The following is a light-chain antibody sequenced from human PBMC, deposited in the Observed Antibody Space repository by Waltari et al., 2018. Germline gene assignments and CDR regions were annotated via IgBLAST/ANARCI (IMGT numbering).Light chain of an antibody. CDR1: QGIRNY. CDR2: GVS. CDR3: QKSNSAPPP. J-gene: IGKJ3*01. Sequence: DIQMTQSPLSLSASVGDRVSITCRASQGIRNYLAWYQQKPGKVPKLLIYGVSTLQSGVPSRFSGSGSGTDFTLTISSLQPEDVATYYCQKSNSAPPPFGPGTRVDLK. V-gene: IGKV1-27*01.